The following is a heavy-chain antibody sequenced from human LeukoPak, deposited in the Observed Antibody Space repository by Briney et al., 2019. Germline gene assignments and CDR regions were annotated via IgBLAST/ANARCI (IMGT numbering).Heavy chain of an antibody. CDR2: IYSSGST. D-gene: IGHD3-22*01. Sequence: SETLSLTCTVSGGSISSGSYYWNWIRQPAGKGLEWIGRIYSSGSTNYNPSLKSRVTISVDTSKNQFSLKLSSVTAADTAVYYCARQRGYYDSSGPLGYWGQGTLVTVSS. V-gene: IGHV4-61*02. J-gene: IGHJ4*02. CDR1: GGSISSGSYY. CDR3: ARQRGYYDSSGPLGY.